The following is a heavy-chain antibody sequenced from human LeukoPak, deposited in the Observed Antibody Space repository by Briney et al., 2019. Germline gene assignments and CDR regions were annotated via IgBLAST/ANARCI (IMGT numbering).Heavy chain of an antibody. CDR1: GYSISSGYY. CDR2: IYHSGST. D-gene: IGHD2-2*01. Sequence: PSETLSLTCTVSGYSISSGYYWGWIRQPPGKGLEWIGSIYHSGSTYYNPSLKSRVTISVDTSKNQFSLKLSSVTAADTAVYYCARDLRGTMPGPYWYFDLWGRGTLVTVSS. CDR3: ARDLRGTMPGPYWYFDL. V-gene: IGHV4-38-2*02. J-gene: IGHJ2*01.